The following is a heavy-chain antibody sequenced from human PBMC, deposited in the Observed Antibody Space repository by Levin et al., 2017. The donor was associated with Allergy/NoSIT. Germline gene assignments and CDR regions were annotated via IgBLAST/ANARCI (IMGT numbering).Heavy chain of an antibody. CDR1: GYTFSNYG. J-gene: IGHJ4*02. V-gene: IGHV1-18*01. CDR2: ISAYSGNK. CDR3: ARNFALGRGDY. Sequence: ASVKVSCKASGYTFSNYGFSWVRQAPGQGLEGMGWISAYSGNKDYAPRLQGRISMTTDPFTSTAYMELRSLRSDDTGIYYCARNFALGRGDYWGQGTLVTVSS. D-gene: IGHD3-10*01.